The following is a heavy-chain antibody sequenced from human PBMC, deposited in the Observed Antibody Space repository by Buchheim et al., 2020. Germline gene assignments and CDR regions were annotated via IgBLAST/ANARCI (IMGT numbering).Heavy chain of an antibody. Sequence: QLQLQESGPGLVKPSETLSPTCTVSGGSISSSSYYWGWIRQPPGKGLEWIGSIYYSGSTYYNPSLKRRVTISADTSKNLFSLKLSSVTAADTAVYYCARLYDGDYGDTVDYWGQGTL. CDR2: IYYSGST. V-gene: IGHV4-39*01. D-gene: IGHD4-17*01. CDR3: ARLYDGDYGDTVDY. J-gene: IGHJ4*02. CDR1: GGSISSSSYY.